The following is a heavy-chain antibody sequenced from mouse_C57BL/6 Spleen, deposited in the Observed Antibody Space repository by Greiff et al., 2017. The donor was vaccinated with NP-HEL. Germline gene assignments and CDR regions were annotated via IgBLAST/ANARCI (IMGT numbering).Heavy chain of an antibody. CDR3: ARGATGSSPWFAY. V-gene: IGHV1-7*01. CDR2: INPSSGYT. D-gene: IGHD1-1*01. Sequence: VQLQQSGAELVKPGASVKLSCKASGYTFTSYWMHWVKQRPGQGLEWIGYINPSSGYTKYNQKFKDKATLTADKSSSTAYMQLSSLTYEDSAVYYWARGATGSSPWFAYWGQGTLVTVSA. J-gene: IGHJ3*01. CDR1: GYTFTSYW.